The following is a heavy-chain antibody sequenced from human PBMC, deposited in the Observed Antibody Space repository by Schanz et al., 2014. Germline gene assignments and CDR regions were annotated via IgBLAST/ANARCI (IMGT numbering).Heavy chain of an antibody. J-gene: IGHJ4*02. CDR2: ISGSGGST. D-gene: IGHD5-12*01. CDR1: RFTFSNYA. V-gene: IGHV3-23*04. Sequence: EVQLVESGGGLVQPGGSLRLSCAASRFTFSNYAMSWVRQAPGKGLEWVSAISGSGGSTYYADSVKGRFTISRDNSKNTLYLQMNSLRTEDTAVYYCARDPNSVNEIDYWGQGTLVTVSS. CDR3: ARDPNSVNEIDY.